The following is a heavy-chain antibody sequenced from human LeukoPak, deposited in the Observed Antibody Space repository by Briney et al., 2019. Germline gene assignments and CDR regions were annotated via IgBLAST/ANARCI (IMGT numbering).Heavy chain of an antibody. CDR1: GGTFSSYV. D-gene: IGHD2-2*01. CDR3: ASRIVVVPAAMLPDAFDI. Sequence: SVKVSCKASGGTFSSYVISWVRQAPGQGLEWMGGIIPIFGTANYAQKFQGRVTITADESTSTAYMELSSLRSEDTAVYYCASRIVVVPAAMLPDAFDIWGQGTMVTVSS. CDR2: IIPIFGTA. J-gene: IGHJ3*02. V-gene: IGHV1-69*13.